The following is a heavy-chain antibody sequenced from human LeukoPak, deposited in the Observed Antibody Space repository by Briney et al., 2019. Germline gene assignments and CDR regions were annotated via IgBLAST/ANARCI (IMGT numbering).Heavy chain of an antibody. D-gene: IGHD4-17*01. Sequence: GGSLRLSCAASGFTFSSYWMHWVRQAPGKGLVWVSRINSDGSSTSYADSVKGRFTISRDNSKNTLYLQMNSLRVEDTAVYYCARGQDYGDSNWFDPWGQGALVTVSS. V-gene: IGHV3-74*01. J-gene: IGHJ5*02. CDR2: INSDGSST. CDR3: ARGQDYGDSNWFDP. CDR1: GFTFSSYW.